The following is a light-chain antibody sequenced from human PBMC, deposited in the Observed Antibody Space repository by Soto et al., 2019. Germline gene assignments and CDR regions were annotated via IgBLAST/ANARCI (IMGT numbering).Light chain of an antibody. Sequence: QSALTQPASVSGSPGQSITIYCTGTSSDVGGYNYVSWYQQHPGKAPKLMIYEVSNRPSGISNRFSGSKSSNTATLTISGIQAEDEADYYCSSYTSSSTVFGGVTKLTVL. J-gene: IGLJ3*02. CDR2: EVS. CDR3: SSYTSSSTV. CDR1: SSDVGGYNY. V-gene: IGLV2-14*01.